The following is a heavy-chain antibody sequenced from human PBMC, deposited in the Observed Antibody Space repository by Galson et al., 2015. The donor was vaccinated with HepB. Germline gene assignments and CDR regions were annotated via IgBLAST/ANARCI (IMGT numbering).Heavy chain of an antibody. D-gene: IGHD4-17*01. Sequence: TLSLTCPVSGGSISSGGYYWSWIRQHPGKGLEWIGYIYYSGSTYYNPSLKSRVTILVDTSKNQFSLKLSSVTAADTAVYYCARGDTVTYYFDYWGQGTLVTVSS. CDR3: ARGDTVTYYFDY. J-gene: IGHJ4*02. V-gene: IGHV4-31*03. CDR1: GGSISSGGYY. CDR2: IYYSGST.